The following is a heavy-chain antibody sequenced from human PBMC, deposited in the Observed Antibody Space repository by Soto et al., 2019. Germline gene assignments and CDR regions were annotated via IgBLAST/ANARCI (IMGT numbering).Heavy chain of an antibody. Sequence: PGVSLRLSCVVSGFTLSNYAINWVSQATGEGLEWVAVISYDGSNKYYADSVKGRITISRDNSRNTLYLQMNNLRAEDTAMYYCARDLGNNYGSFAYWGQGTLVTVSS. CDR3: ARDLGNNYGSFAY. V-gene: IGHV3-30-3*01. CDR1: GFTLSNYA. CDR2: ISYDGSNK. D-gene: IGHD4-17*01. J-gene: IGHJ4*02.